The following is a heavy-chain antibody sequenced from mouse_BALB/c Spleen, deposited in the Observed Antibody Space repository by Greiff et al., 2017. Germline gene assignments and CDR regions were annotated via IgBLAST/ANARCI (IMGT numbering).Heavy chain of an antibody. J-gene: IGHJ3*01. V-gene: IGHV14-3*02. CDR1: GFNIKDTY. D-gene: IGHD3-1*01. CDR3: ARSRGLGPTWFAY. Sequence: EVQLQQSGAELVKPGASVKLSCTASGFNIKDTYMHWVKQRPEQGLEWIGRIDPANGNTKYDPKFQGKATITADTSSNTAYLQLSSLTSEDTAVYYCARSRGLGPTWFAYWGQGTLVTVSA. CDR2: IDPANGNT.